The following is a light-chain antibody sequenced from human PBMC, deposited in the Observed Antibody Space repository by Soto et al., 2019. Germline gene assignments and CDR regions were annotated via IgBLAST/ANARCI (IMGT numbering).Light chain of an antibody. CDR2: GAS. CDR3: QQYDDLPPT. CDR1: QSVGSN. Sequence: EVVMTQSPAAVSVSPGERATLSCRASQSVGSNLAWYQQIPGQPPRLFIYGASTRATGVPAMFSGSGSGTEFTLTISSLQSEDFAIYYCQQYDDLPPTFGQGTKVEIK. V-gene: IGKV3-15*01. J-gene: IGKJ1*01.